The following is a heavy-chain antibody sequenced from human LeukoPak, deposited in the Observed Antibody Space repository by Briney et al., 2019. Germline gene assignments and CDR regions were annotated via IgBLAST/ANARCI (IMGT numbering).Heavy chain of an antibody. CDR1: GYTFISYD. J-gene: IGHJ3*02. V-gene: IGHV1-2*04. CDR2: INPNSGGT. D-gene: IGHD3-22*01. Sequence: ASVKVSCKPSGYTFISYDINWVRQAPGQGLEWMGWINPNSGGTNYARKFQGWVTMTRDTSISTAYMELSRLRSDDTAVYYCARDYYDSSGYHHGVGAFDIWGQGTMVTVSS. CDR3: ARDYYDSSGYHHGVGAFDI.